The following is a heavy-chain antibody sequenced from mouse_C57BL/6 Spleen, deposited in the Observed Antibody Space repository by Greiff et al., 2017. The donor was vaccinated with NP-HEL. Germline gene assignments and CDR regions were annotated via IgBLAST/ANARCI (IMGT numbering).Heavy chain of an antibody. D-gene: IGHD2-4*01. J-gene: IGHJ4*01. CDR3: ARGGLRRGYAMDY. CDR1: GYTFTSYW. Sequence: VQLQLPGAELVMPGASVKLSCKASGYTFTSYWMHWVKQRPGQGLEWIGEIDPSDSYTNYNQKFKGKSTLTVDKSSSTAYMQLSSLTSEDSAVYYCARGGLRRGYAMDYWGQGTSVTVSS. V-gene: IGHV1-69*01. CDR2: IDPSDSYT.